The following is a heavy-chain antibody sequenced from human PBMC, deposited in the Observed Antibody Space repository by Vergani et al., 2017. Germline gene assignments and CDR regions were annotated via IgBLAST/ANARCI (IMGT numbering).Heavy chain of an antibody. V-gene: IGHV4-31*03. CDR2: IYYSGST. CDR1: GGSISSGGYY. Sequence: QVQLQESGPGLVKPSQTLSLTCTVSGGSISSGGYYWSWIRQHPGKGLEWIGYIYYSGSTYYNPSLKSRVTISVYTSKNQFSLKLSSVTAADTAVYYCARDSRYGSGSYFYFDYWGQGTLVTVSS. D-gene: IGHD3-10*01. J-gene: IGHJ4*02. CDR3: ARDSRYGSGSYFYFDY.